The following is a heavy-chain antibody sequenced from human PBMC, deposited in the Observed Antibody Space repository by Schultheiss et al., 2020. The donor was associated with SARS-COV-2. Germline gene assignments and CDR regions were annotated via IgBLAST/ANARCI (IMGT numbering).Heavy chain of an antibody. CDR2: TWYDESIK. Sequence: GGSLRLSCAASGFTFSDYYMSWIRQAPGKGLEWVALTWYDESIKYYADSVKGRFTISRDNFKNTLYLQMNSLRAEDTAVYYCARDGAILSTTWGGMDVWGQGTTVTVSS. V-gene: IGHV3-33*08. CDR3: ARDGAILSTTWGGMDV. CDR1: GFTFSDYY. J-gene: IGHJ6*02. D-gene: IGHD2/OR15-2a*01.